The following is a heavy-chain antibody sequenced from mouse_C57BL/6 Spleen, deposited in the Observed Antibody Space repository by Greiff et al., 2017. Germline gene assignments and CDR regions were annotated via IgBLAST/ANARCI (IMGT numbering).Heavy chain of an antibody. CDR2: IWRGGST. D-gene: IGHD2-13*01. CDR3: AKNSGEDAMDY. CDR1: GFSLTSYG. Sequence: VKLMESGPGLVQPSQSLSITCTVSGFSLTSYGVHWVRQSPGKGLEWLGVIWRGGSTDYNAAFMSRLSITKDNSKSQVFFKMNSLQADDTAIYSCAKNSGEDAMDYWGQGTSVTVSS. J-gene: IGHJ4*01. V-gene: IGHV2-5*01.